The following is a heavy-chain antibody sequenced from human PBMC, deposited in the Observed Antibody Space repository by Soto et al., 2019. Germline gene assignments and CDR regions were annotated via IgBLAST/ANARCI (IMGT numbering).Heavy chain of an antibody. CDR3: VKDALTTVAYYFDY. CDR2: ISRDSRSI. Sequence: PGGSLRLSCEVSGFRFDDYGMHWVRQAPGKGLEWIAGISRDSRSISYGASRKGRFTISRDNAKNSLYLQLNSLRADDTAFYYCVKDALTTVAYYFDYWGQGALVTVSS. D-gene: IGHD4-17*01. CDR1: GFRFDDYG. J-gene: IGHJ4*02. V-gene: IGHV3-9*01.